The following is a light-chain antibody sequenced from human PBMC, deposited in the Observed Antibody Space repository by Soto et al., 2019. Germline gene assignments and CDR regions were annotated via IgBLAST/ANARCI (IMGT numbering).Light chain of an antibody. CDR1: QSSTY. CDR2: DAS. CDR3: QQRSNWPLT. V-gene: IGKV3-11*01. Sequence: ENVLTQSPASLSFSPGEKATLSCRASQSSTYLAWYQQKPGQAPRLLIYDASNRATGIPARFSGSGSGTDFTHTISSLEPEDFAVYYCQQRSNWPLTFGGGTKVDIK. J-gene: IGKJ4*01.